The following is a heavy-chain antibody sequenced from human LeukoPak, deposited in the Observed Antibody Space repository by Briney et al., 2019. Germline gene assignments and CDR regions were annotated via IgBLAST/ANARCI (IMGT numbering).Heavy chain of an antibody. CDR1: GFTFSSYS. CDR2: ISSSSSYI. V-gene: IGHV3-21*01. Sequence: GSLRLSCAASGFTFSSYSMNWVRQAPGKGLEWVSSISSSSSYIYYADSVKGRFTISRDNAKNSLYLQMNSLRAEDTAVYYCARDFHYDSRRPQFFDYWGQGTLVTVSS. D-gene: IGHD3-22*01. CDR3: ARDFHYDSRRPQFFDY. J-gene: IGHJ4*02.